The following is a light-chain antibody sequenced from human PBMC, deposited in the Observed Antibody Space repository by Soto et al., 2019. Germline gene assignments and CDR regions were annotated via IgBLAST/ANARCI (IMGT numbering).Light chain of an antibody. J-gene: IGKJ1*01. CDR2: GAS. CDR3: QQYGRSPTT. Sequence: EIVLTQSPGTLSLSPGERATLSCRASQSVSNNYLAWYQQKPGQAPRVXIYGASSRATGIPDRFSGSGSGTEFTLTISRLEPEDFEVYYCQQYGRSPTTFGQGTKVDIK. CDR1: QSVSNNY. V-gene: IGKV3-20*01.